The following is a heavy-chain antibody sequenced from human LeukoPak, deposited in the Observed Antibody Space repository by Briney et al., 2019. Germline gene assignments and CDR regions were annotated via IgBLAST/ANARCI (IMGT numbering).Heavy chain of an antibody. Sequence: PSETLSLTCTVSGGSISSFYWSWIRQPPGKGLEWIGYIYYSGSTNYNPSLKSRVTISVDTSKNQFSLKLSSVTAADTAVYYCARWDTTIFGVVRSGAFDIWGQGTMVTVSS. V-gene: IGHV4-59*01. D-gene: IGHD3-3*01. J-gene: IGHJ3*02. CDR1: GGSISSFY. CDR2: IYYSGST. CDR3: ARWDTTIFGVVRSGAFDI.